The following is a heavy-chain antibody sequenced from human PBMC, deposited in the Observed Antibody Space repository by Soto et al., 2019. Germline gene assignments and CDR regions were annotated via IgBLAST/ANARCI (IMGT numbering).Heavy chain of an antibody. CDR2: MNPNSGNT. CDR3: ARDRRAVAGTPTMYYYYGMDV. J-gene: IGHJ6*02. D-gene: IGHD6-19*01. CDR1: GYTFTSYD. V-gene: IGHV1-8*01. Sequence: ASVKVSCKASGYTFTSYDINWVRQATGQGLEWMGWMNPNSGNTGYAQKFQGRVTMTRNTSISTAYMELSSLRSEDTAVYYCARDRRAVAGTPTMYYYYGMDVWGQGTTVTVSS.